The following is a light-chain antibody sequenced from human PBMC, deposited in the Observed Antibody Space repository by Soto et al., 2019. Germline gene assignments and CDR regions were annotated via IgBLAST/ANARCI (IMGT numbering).Light chain of an antibody. V-gene: IGLV2-11*01. CDR3: CSYAGSYRYV. CDR2: DVS. J-gene: IGLJ1*01. Sequence: SALTQPRSVSGSPGQSVTISCTGTSSDVGGYNYVSWYQQHPGKAPKLMIYDVSKRPSGVPDRFSGSKSGNTASLTISGLQDEDEADYYCCSYAGSYRYVFGTGTKVTVL. CDR1: SSDVGGYNY.